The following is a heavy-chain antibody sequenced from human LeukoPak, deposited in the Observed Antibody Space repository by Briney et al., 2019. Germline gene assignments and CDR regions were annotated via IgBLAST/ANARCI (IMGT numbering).Heavy chain of an antibody. D-gene: IGHD3-9*01. J-gene: IGHJ4*02. CDR2: ISAYNGNT. Sequence: ASVKVSCKASGYTFTSYGTSWVRQAPGQGLEWMGWISAYNGNTNYAQKLQGRVTMTTDTSTSTAYMELRSLRSDDTAVYYCAISYDILTGYFSLDYWGQGTLVTVSS. CDR1: GYTFTSYG. V-gene: IGHV1-18*01. CDR3: AISYDILTGYFSLDY.